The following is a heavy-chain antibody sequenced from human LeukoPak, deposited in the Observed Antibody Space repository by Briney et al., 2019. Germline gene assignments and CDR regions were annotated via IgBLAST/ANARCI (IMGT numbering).Heavy chain of an antibody. Sequence: TGGSLRLSCAASGFTFSSYSMNWVRQAPGKGLEWIGYIYYSGSTNYNPSLKSRVTISVDTSKNQFSLKLSSVTAADTAVYYCARGDRMVRGVIIISHFDYWGQGTLVTVSS. CDR1: GFTFSSYS. D-gene: IGHD3-10*01. CDR2: IYYSGST. J-gene: IGHJ4*02. V-gene: IGHV4-59*01. CDR3: ARGDRMVRGVIIISHFDY.